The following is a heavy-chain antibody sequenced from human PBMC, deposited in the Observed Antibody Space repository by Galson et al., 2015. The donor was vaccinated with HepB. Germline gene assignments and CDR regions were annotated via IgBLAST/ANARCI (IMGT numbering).Heavy chain of an antibody. V-gene: IGHV4-39*01. D-gene: IGHD2-15*01. CDR2: IYHSGSA. Sequence: ETLSLTCSVSGDSISSSSYYWGWIRQPPGKGLEWIGSIYHSGSAYYNPSLRNRVTISVDTSKNQFSLKLSSVTAADTAVYYCARVGPAANLFEIDYWGQGNLVAVSS. CDR3: ARVGPAANLFEIDY. CDR1: GDSISSSSYY. J-gene: IGHJ4*02.